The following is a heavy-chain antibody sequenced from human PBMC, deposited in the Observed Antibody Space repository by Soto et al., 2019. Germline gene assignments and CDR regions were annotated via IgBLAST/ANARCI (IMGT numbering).Heavy chain of an antibody. CDR1: GYTPTNYD. Sequence: QIPLVQSGAEVKKPAASVTVSCKTSGYTPTNYDIGWVRQAPGQGLEWMGWISAYNGNTNSAQKLQGRLTMTTDTSTRTAYMELRSLRSDDTAVYYCARALYRSGTYYAFDNWGQGTLVTVSS. D-gene: IGHD1-26*01. J-gene: IGHJ4*02. V-gene: IGHV1-18*01. CDR3: ARALYRSGTYYAFDN. CDR2: ISAYNGNT.